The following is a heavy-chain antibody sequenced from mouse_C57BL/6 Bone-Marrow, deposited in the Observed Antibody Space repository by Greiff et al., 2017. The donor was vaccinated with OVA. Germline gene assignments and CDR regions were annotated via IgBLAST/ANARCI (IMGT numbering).Heavy chain of an antibody. Sequence: EVKLVESGGDLVKPGGSLKLSCAASGFTFSSYGMSWVRQTPDKRLAWVASISSGGSYTYYPDSLKGRFTITRDNAKNTLYLQMSSLKSEDTAMYYCARHHYCVSSFGDWGQGTTLTVSS. D-gene: IGHD1-1*01. CDR1: GFTFSSYG. CDR3: ARHHYCVSSFGD. J-gene: IGHJ2*01. CDR2: ISSGGSYT. V-gene: IGHV5-6*01.